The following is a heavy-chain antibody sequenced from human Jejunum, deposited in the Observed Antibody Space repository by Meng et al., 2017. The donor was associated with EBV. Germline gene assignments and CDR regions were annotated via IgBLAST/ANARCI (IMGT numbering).Heavy chain of an antibody. CDR2: IYYTGTN. D-gene: IGHD1-1*01. CDR3: AKRMPGTGFDY. V-gene: IGHV4-28*01. CDR1: GYSMSNSHW. Sequence: QLRLQEPGPGLVKPSDTLSLPCAVSGYSMSNSHWWGWIRQPPGKGLEWIGYIYYTGTNYYNPSLKSRVTMSIDTSKNHFSLKLTSVTTMDTAVYYCAKRMPGTGFDYWGQGTLVTVSS. J-gene: IGHJ4*02.